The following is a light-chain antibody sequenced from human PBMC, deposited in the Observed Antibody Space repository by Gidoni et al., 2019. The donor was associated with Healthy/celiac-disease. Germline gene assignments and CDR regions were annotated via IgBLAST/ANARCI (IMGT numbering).Light chain of an antibody. V-gene: IGLV3-25*03. CDR2: KDS. CDR3: QSADSSGTLVV. CDR1: ALPKQY. Sequence: SYELTQPPSVSVPPGQTARITCSGDALPKQYAYWYQQKPGQAPVMVIYKDSERPSGIPERFSVSSSGTTFTLTISGVQAEDEADYYCQSADSSGTLVVFGGGTKLTVL. J-gene: IGLJ2*01.